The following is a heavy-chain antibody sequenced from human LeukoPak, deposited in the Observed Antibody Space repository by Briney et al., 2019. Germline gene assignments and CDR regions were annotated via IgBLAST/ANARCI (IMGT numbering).Heavy chain of an antibody. D-gene: IGHD6-13*01. CDR2: IWYDGSNK. Sequence: PGRSLRLSCAASGFTFSSYGTHWVRQAPGKGLEWVAVIWYDGSNKYYADSVKGRFTISRDNSKNTLYLQMNSLRAEDTAVYYCARGSHIAAAGTHFDYWGQGTLVTVSS. CDR1: GFTFSSYG. CDR3: ARGSHIAAAGTHFDY. J-gene: IGHJ4*02. V-gene: IGHV3-33*01.